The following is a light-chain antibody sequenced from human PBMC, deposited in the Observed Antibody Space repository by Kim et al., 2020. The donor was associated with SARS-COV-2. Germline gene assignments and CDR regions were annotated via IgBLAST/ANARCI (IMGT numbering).Light chain of an antibody. V-gene: IGKV3D-15*01. J-gene: IGKJ4*01. Sequence: EVVMTQSPATLSVSPGERATLSCRARHSVSSNLAWYQQKPGQAPRLLIYDTSIRASGIPARFSGSGSGTEFTLTISSLQSEDFAVYYCQEYNNWPALSFGGGTKLEI. CDR1: HSVSSN. CDR3: QEYNNWPALS. CDR2: DTS.